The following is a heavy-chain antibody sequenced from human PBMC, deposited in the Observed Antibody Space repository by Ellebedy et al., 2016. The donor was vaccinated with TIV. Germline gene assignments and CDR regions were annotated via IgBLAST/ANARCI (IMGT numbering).Heavy chain of an antibody. CDR3: ARDRAGDSSGYYDRGAFDI. CDR2: IYSGGST. V-gene: IGHV3-53*01. D-gene: IGHD3-22*01. CDR1: GFTVSSNY. Sequence: PGGSLRLSCAASGFTVSSNYMSWVRQAPGKGLEFVSVIYSGGSTYYADSVKGRFTVSRDNSKSTVYLQMNSLRAEDTAVYHCARDRAGDSSGYYDRGAFDIWGQGTMVTVSS. J-gene: IGHJ3*02.